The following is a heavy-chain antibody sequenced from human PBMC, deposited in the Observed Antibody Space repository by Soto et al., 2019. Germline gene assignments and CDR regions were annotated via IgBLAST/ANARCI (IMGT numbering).Heavy chain of an antibody. J-gene: IGHJ5*02. D-gene: IGHD3-10*01. Sequence: TSETLSLTCTVSGGSISSYYWSWIRQPAGKGLEWIGRIYTSGSTNYNPSLKSRVTMSVDTSKNQFSLKLSSVTAADTAVYYCARDRGVRTNPINNWFDPWGQGTLVTVSS. CDR1: GGSISSYY. CDR3: ARDRGVRTNPINNWFDP. V-gene: IGHV4-4*07. CDR2: IYTSGST.